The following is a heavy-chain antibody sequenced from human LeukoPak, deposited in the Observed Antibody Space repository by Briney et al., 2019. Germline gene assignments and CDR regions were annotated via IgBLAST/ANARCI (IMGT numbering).Heavy chain of an antibody. CDR2: IYPRDGST. V-gene: IGHV1-46*01. Sequence: ASVKVSCKASGYTFTSNYIHWVRQAPGQGLEWMGMIYPRDGSTSYAQKFQGRVTVTRDTSTSTVHMELSGLRSEDTAVCYCARDQEGFDYWGQGTTVTVSS. CDR1: GYTFTSNY. J-gene: IGHJ4*03. CDR3: ARDQEGFDY.